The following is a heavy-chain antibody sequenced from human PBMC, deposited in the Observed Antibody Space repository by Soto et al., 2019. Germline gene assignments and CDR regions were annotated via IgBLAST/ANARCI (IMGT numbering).Heavy chain of an antibody. CDR3: AITASGYDYYYYYGMDV. J-gene: IGHJ6*02. CDR2: MNPNSGNT. CDR1: GYTFTSYD. V-gene: IGHV1-8*01. Sequence: ASVKVSCKASGYTFTSYDINWVRQATGQGLEWMGWMNPNSGNTGYAQKFQGRVTMTRNTSISTAYMELSSLRSEDTAVYYYAITASGYDYYYYYGMDVWGQGTTVTVSS. D-gene: IGHD5-12*01.